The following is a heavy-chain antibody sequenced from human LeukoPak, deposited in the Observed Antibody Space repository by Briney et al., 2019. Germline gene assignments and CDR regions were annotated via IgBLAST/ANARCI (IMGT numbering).Heavy chain of an antibody. CDR2: IYYSGST. CDR1: GGSVSNYY. J-gene: IGHJ4*02. V-gene: IGHV4-59*02. Sequence: SETLSLTCTVSGGSVSNYYWSWIRQPPGKGLEWIGYIYYSGSTNYNPSLRSRVTISVDTSKNQFSLKLSSVTAADTAVYYCARSHGSGSYYNLNDYWGQGTLVTVSS. D-gene: IGHD3-10*01. CDR3: ARSHGSGSYYNLNDY.